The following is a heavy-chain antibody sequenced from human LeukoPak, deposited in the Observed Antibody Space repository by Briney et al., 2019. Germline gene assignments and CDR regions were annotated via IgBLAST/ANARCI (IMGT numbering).Heavy chain of an antibody. J-gene: IGHJ4*02. V-gene: IGHV1-2*02. Sequence: ASVKVSCKASAYTFTGYYMHWVRQAPGQGLEWMGWINPDSGGTNYAQKFQGRVTMTRDTSISTAYMEVSRLRSDDTAVYYCLREGSGSYGNFDYWGQGTLVTVSS. CDR2: INPDSGGT. CDR1: AYTFTGYY. CDR3: LREGSGSYGNFDY. D-gene: IGHD6-19*01.